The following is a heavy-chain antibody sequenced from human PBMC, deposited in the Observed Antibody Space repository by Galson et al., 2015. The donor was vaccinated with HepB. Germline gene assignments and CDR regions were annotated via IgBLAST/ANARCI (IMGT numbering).Heavy chain of an antibody. Sequence: SLRLSCAASGFTFSSYAMHWVRQAPGKGLEWVAVISYDGSNKYYADSVKGRFTISRDNSKNTLYLQMNSLRAEDTAVYYCARGSPLRIDWLSYDAFDIWGQGTMVTVSS. J-gene: IGHJ3*02. V-gene: IGHV3-30-3*01. CDR2: ISYDGSNK. CDR1: GFTFSSYA. D-gene: IGHD3-9*01. CDR3: ARGSPLRIDWLSYDAFDI.